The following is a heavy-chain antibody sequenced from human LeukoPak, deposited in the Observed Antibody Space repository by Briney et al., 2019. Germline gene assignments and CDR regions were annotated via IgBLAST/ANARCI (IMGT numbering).Heavy chain of an antibody. D-gene: IGHD1-7*01. CDR3: AKGLNFGAFDI. CDR2: MSWNSGSI. CDR1: RFTFDDYG. J-gene: IGHJ3*02. V-gene: IGHV3-9*01. Sequence: GRSLRLSCAASRFTFDDYGMHWVRQAPGKGLEWVSGMSWNSGSIGYADSVKGRFTISRDNAKNSLYLQMNSLRVEDTALYYCAKGLNFGAFDIWGQGTMVTVSS.